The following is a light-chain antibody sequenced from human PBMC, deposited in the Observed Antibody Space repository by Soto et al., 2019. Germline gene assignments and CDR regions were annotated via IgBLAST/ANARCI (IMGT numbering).Light chain of an antibody. CDR1: QSISSW. Sequence: DIQMTQSPSTLSASVGDRVTITCRASQSISSWLAWYQQKPGKAPKLLIYDASSLESGVPSRFSGSGSGTEFTFTNSSLQPDDFATYYCQQYNSYPWTFGQGTKVEIK. J-gene: IGKJ1*01. CDR3: QQYNSYPWT. CDR2: DAS. V-gene: IGKV1-5*01.